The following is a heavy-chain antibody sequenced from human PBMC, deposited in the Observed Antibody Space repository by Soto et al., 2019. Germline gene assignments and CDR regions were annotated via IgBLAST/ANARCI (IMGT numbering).Heavy chain of an antibody. CDR1: GFTFSSYA. V-gene: IGHV3-30-3*01. CDR3: ARDVLFGEFLHNWFDP. D-gene: IGHD3-10*02. Sequence: GGSLRLSCAASGFTFSSYAMHWVRQAPGKGLEWVAVISYDGSNKYYADSVKGRFTISRDNSKNTLYLQMNSLRAEDTAVYYCARDVLFGEFLHNWFDPWGQGTLVTVS. J-gene: IGHJ5*02. CDR2: ISYDGSNK.